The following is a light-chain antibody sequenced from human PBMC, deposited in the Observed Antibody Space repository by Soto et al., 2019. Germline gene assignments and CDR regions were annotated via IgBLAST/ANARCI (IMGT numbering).Light chain of an antibody. J-gene: IGKJ5*01. Sequence: IVLPQSPGTLSLSPGERATLSCRASQGVSSKLAWYQQKPGQAPRLLIYGASSRATGIPDRFSGTGSETDFTLTINRLEPEDFAVYYCQQYENSPITFGQGTRLEI. CDR3: QQYENSPIT. V-gene: IGKV3-20*01. CDR2: GAS. CDR1: QGVSSK.